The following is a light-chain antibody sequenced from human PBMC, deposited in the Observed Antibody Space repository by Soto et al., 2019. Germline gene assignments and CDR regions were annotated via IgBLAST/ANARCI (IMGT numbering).Light chain of an antibody. Sequence: QAVVTQEPSLTVSPGGTVTLTCASPTGAVTSGYYPNWFQQKPGQPPRALIYSTTYKHFWTPARFSGSLLGGKAALTLSGVQPEDEADYYCLLFYGDGVVFGGGTKLTVL. CDR3: LLFYGDGVV. V-gene: IGLV7-43*01. CDR2: STT. J-gene: IGLJ2*01. CDR1: TGAVTSGYY.